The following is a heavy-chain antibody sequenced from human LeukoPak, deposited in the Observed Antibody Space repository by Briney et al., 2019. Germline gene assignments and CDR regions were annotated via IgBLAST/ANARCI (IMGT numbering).Heavy chain of an antibody. D-gene: IGHD3-10*01. CDR3: ARNYEYYSRPRYAFDI. Sequence: PGGSLRLSCAASGFTFSSYSMNWVRQAPGKGLEWVSSISSSSSYIYYADSVKGRFTISRDNAKNSLYLQMNSLRAEDTAVYYCARNYEYYSRPRYAFDIWGQGTTVTVSS. CDR1: GFTFSSYS. J-gene: IGHJ3*02. V-gene: IGHV3-21*01. CDR2: ISSSSSYI.